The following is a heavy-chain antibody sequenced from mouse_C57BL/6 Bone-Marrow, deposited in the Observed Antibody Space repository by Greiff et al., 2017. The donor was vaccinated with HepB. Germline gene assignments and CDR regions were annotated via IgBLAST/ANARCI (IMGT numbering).Heavy chain of an antibody. CDR2: ISGGGGNT. CDR3: ARDGYYPYYFDY. Sequence: EVMLVESGGGLVKPGGSLKLSCAASGFTFSSYTMSWVRQTPEKRLEWVATISGGGGNTYYPDSVKGRFTISRDNAKNTLYLQMSSLRPEDTALYYCARDGYYPYYFDYWGQGTTLTVSS. CDR1: GFTFSSYT. D-gene: IGHD2-3*01. J-gene: IGHJ2*01. V-gene: IGHV5-9*01.